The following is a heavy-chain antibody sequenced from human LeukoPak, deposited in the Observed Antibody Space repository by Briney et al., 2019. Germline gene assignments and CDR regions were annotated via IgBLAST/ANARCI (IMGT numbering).Heavy chain of an antibody. CDR2: IYHSGST. Sequence: SETLSLTCTVSGGSISSYYWSWIRQPPGKGLEWIGYIYHSGSTYYNPSLKSRVTISVDRSKNQFSLKLSSVTAADTAVYYCARASGSSLTFDYWGQGTLVTVSS. D-gene: IGHD1-26*01. CDR1: GGSISSYY. V-gene: IGHV4-59*12. CDR3: ARASGSSLTFDY. J-gene: IGHJ4*02.